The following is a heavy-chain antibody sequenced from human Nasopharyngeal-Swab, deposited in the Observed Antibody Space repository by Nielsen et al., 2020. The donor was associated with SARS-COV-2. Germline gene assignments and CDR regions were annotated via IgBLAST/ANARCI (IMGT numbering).Heavy chain of an antibody. Sequence: SGPTLVKPTQTLTLTCTFSGFSLSTSGMCVSWIRQPPGKALEWLARIDWDDDKYYSTSLKTRPTISKDTSKNQVVLTMTNMDPVDTATYYCARLILTGYPPNYYGMDVWGQGTTVTVSS. V-gene: IGHV2-70*11. J-gene: IGHJ6*02. CDR2: IDWDDDK. CDR1: GFSLSTSGMC. D-gene: IGHD3-9*01. CDR3: ARLILTGYPPNYYGMDV.